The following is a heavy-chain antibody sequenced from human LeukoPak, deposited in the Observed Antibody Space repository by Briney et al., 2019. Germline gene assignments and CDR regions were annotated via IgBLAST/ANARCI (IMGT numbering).Heavy chain of an antibody. CDR1: GFIYSNYW. D-gene: IGHD6-6*01. V-gene: IGHV3-7*01. Sequence: GGSLRLSCAASGFIYSNYWMSWVRQAPGKGLEWVANIKQDGREKYYVDSLKGRFTISRDNANNSLSLQMNSLRAEDTSVYYCARIYRSTSGYCFDHWGQGTLVTVSS. J-gene: IGHJ4*02. CDR3: ARIYRSTSGYCFDH. CDR2: IKQDGREK.